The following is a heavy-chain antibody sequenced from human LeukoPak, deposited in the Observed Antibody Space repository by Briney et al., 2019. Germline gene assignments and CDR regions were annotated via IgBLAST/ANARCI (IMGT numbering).Heavy chain of an antibody. Sequence: RASVKVSCKASGYTFTSYGISWVRQAPGQGLEWMGWISAYNGNTNYAQKLQGRVTMTTDTSTSTAYTELRSLRSDDTAVYYCARDKPRSHDFWSGGENYWGQGTLVTVSS. CDR3: ARDKPRSHDFWSGGENY. D-gene: IGHD3-3*01. CDR1: GYTFTSYG. CDR2: ISAYNGNT. V-gene: IGHV1-18*01. J-gene: IGHJ4*02.